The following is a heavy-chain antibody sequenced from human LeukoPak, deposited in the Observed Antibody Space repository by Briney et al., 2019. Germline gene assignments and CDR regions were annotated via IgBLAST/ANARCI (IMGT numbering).Heavy chain of an antibody. D-gene: IGHD3-10*01. CDR1: GGTFSSYA. CDR2: IIPIFGTA. CDR3: AGGAYRELLWFGELLSPLYYYGMDV. J-gene: IGHJ6*04. Sequence: VASVKVSCKASGGTFSSYAISWVRQAPGQGLEWMGGIIPIFGTANYAQKFQGRVTITADESTSTAYMELSSLRSEDTAVYYGAGGAYRELLWFGELLSPLYYYGMDVWGKGTTVTVSS. V-gene: IGHV1-69*13.